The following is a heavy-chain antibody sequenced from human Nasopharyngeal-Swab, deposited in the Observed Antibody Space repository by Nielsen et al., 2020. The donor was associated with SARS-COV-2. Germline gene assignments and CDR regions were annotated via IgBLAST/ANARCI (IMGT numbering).Heavy chain of an antibody. CDR3: AKYSGWFTPYYYGMDV. CDR2: ISGSGGST. J-gene: IGHJ6*02. V-gene: IGHV3-23*01. D-gene: IGHD6-19*01. CDR1: GFTFSSYA. Sequence: GESRKISCAASGFTFSSYAMCWVRQAPGKGLEWVSAISGSGGSTYYADSVKGRFTISRDNSKNTLYLQMNSLRAEDTAVYYCAKYSGWFTPYYYGMDVWGQGTTVTVSS.